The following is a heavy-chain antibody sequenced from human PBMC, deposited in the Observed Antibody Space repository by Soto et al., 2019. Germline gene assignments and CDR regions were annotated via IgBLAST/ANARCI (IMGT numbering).Heavy chain of an antibody. CDR2: ISSFSNYM. D-gene: IGHD3-16*01. J-gene: IGHJ4*02. Sequence: GGSLRLSCAVSGFTFNSYSMNWVRQAPGKGLEWVSSISSFSNYMYYTDSVKGRFTISRDNARNSLYLQMNSLRAEDTAVYYCARDGGFDHWGQGTLVNVSS. V-gene: IGHV3-21*01. CDR1: GFTFNSYS. CDR3: ARDGGFDH.